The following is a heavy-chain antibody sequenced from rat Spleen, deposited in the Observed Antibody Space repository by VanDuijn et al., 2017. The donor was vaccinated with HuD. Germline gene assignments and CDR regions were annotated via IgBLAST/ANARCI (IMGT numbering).Heavy chain of an antibody. V-gene: IGHV5-25*01. Sequence: EVQLVESGGGLVQPGRSMKLSCAASGFTFSNYYMAWVRQAPTKGLEWVASITETGGRTYYLDSVRGRFTISRDNAKSTLYLQMNSLRSEDTATYYCTRGGFGTVVTFDYWGQGFMVTVSS. J-gene: IGHJ2*01. CDR2: ITETGGRT. D-gene: IGHD1-1*01. CDR3: TRGGFGTVVTFDY. CDR1: GFTFSNYY.